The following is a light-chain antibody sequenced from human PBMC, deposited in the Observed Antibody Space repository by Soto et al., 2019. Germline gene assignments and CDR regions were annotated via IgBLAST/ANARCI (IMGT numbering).Light chain of an antibody. CDR3: QQYGSSPQT. Sequence: EIVLTQSPGTLSLSPGERATLSCRASQSVSSDYLAWYQQKPGQAPRLLIYGASSRATDIPDRFSGRGSGTDFTLTVSSLEPEDFAVYYCQQYGSSPQTFGQGTTVELK. CDR2: GAS. CDR1: QSVSSDY. V-gene: IGKV3-20*01. J-gene: IGKJ1*01.